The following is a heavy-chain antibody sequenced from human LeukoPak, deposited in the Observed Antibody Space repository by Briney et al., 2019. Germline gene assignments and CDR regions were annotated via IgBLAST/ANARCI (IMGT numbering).Heavy chain of an antibody. J-gene: IGHJ4*02. CDR3: ARDSYDSSGYYLSSDY. D-gene: IGHD3-22*01. CDR2: ISAYNGNT. Sequence: ASVTVSCKASGYTFTSYGISWVRQAPGQGLEWMGCISAYNGNTNYAQKLQGRVTMTTDTSTSTAYMELRSLRSDDTAVYYCARDSYDSSGYYLSSDYWGQGTLVTVSS. V-gene: IGHV1-18*01. CDR1: GYTFTSYG.